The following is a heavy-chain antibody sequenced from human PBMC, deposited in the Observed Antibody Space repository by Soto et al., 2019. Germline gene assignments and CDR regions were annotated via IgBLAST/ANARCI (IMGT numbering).Heavy chain of an antibody. Sequence: PGGSLRLSCAPSGFTFSSYGMHWVRQAPGKGLEWVAFIWHDGGNKFYAESVKGRFTISRDNSKNTLYLQMTSLSAEDTAMYYCARDGDVNTGFGKDYWGDRTLVPVCS. V-gene: IGHV3-33*01. CDR3: ARDGDVNTGFGKDY. J-gene: IGHJ4*01. CDR2: IWHDGGNK. CDR1: GFTFSSYG. D-gene: IGHD3-16*01.